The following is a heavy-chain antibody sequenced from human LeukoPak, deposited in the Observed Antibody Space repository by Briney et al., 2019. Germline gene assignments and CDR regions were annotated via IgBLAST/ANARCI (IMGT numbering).Heavy chain of an antibody. CDR2: INSDGSST. V-gene: IGHV3-74*01. CDR1: GFTFSSYW. Sequence: PGGSLRLSCAASGFTFSSYWMHWVRQAPGKGLVWVSRINSDGSSTSYADSVKGRFTISRDNAKNTLYLQMNSLRAEDTAVYYCARGSIKQQLFYYYYYYMDVWGQGTLVTVSS. D-gene: IGHD6-13*01. J-gene: IGHJ6*03. CDR3: ARGSIKQQLFYYYYYYMDV.